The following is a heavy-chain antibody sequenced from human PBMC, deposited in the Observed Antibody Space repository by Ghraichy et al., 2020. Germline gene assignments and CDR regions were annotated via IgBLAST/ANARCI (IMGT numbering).Heavy chain of an antibody. CDR3: AKRGHYYHESSGYYTFYFDH. D-gene: IGHD3-22*01. CDR1: GFTFSSYA. J-gene: IGHJ4*02. Sequence: GGSLRLSCAASGFTFSSYAMSWVRPPPGKGLEWVSSIGSSGDFTYYADSVKGRFTISRDNSKNTLSLQMNSLRAEDTAIYHCAKRGHYYHESSGYYTFYFDHWGQGALVTVSS. CDR2: IGSSGDFT. V-gene: IGHV3-23*01.